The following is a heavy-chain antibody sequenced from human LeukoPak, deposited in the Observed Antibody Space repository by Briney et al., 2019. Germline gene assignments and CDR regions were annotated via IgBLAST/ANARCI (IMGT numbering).Heavy chain of an antibody. J-gene: IGHJ6*02. Sequence: SVKVSCKASGGTFSSYAISWVRQAPGQGLEWMGRIIPILGIANYAQKFQGRVTITADKSTSTAYMELSSLRSEDTAVYYCARGGTMTDDGMDVWGQGTTVTVSS. CDR1: GGTFSSYA. D-gene: IGHD3-22*01. V-gene: IGHV1-69*04. CDR2: IIPILGIA. CDR3: ARGGTMTDDGMDV.